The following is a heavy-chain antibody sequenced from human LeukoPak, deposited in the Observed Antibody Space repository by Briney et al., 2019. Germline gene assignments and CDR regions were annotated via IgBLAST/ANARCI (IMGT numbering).Heavy chain of an antibody. CDR2: IYYSGST. CDR1: GGSISSYY. D-gene: IGHD1-26*01. J-gene: IGHJ2*01. V-gene: IGHV4-59*01. Sequence: SETLSLTCTVSGGSISSYYWSWIRQPPGKGLEWIGYIYYSGSTNYKPSLKNRVTISVDTSKNQFSLKLSSVTAADTAVYYCAREVHGATLNHYWYFDLWGRGTLVTVSS. CDR3: AREVHGATLNHYWYFDL.